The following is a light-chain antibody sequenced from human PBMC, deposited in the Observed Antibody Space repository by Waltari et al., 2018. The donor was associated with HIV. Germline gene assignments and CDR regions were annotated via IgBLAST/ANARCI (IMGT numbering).Light chain of an antibody. J-gene: IGLJ2*01. CDR1: SSTIGAGYD. Sequence: QSVLTQPPSVSGAPGQRVTISCTGSSSTIGAGYDVPWYQQLPGTAPKLLIYGNSNRPSGVPDRFSGSKSGTSASLAITGLQAEDEADYYCQSYDSSLSEGVFGGGTKLTVL. CDR2: GNS. V-gene: IGLV1-40*01. CDR3: QSYDSSLSEGV.